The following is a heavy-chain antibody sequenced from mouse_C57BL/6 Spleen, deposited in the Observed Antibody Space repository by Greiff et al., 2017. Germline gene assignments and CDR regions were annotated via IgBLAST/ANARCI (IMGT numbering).Heavy chain of an antibody. Sequence: QVQLQQPGAELVRPGSSVKLSCKASGYTFTSYWMHWVKQRPIQGLEWIGNIDPSDSETHYNQKFKDKATLTVDKSSSTAYMQLSSLTSEDSAVYYCARTIYDGYYDYYAMDYWGQGTSVTVSS. CDR2: IDPSDSET. V-gene: IGHV1-52*01. CDR1: GYTFTSYW. J-gene: IGHJ4*01. D-gene: IGHD2-3*01. CDR3: ARTIYDGYYDYYAMDY.